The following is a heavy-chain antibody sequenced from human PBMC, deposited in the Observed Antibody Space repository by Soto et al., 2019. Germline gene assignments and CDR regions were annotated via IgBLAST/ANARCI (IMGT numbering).Heavy chain of an antibody. Sequence: PSETLSLTCTVSGGSISTYWSWIRQPPGKGLEWLGDIFYTGSTTYNPSLKSRVTISVDTSKNQFSLKLSSVTAADTAVYYCARASIYTSYGYSANDYWGQGTLVTVSS. CDR3: ARASIYTSYGYSANDY. CDR2: IFYTGST. CDR1: GGSISTY. V-gene: IGHV4-59*12. J-gene: IGHJ4*02. D-gene: IGHD5-18*01.